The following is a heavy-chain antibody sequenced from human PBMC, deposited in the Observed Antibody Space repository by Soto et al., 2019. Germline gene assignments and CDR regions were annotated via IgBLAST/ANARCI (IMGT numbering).Heavy chain of an antibody. J-gene: IGHJ4*02. CDR2: ITASGNSV. V-gene: IGHV3-21*03. CDR1: GFTFNDYD. D-gene: IGHD4-17*01. CDR3: ARGAVSTTCDF. Sequence: EVQLVESGGGLVKPGGSLRLSCATSGFTFNDYDMNWVRQAPGKGLEWVSSITASGNSVYYLASVRGRFAISRDNAENSVYLHMNSLRVEDTAVYYCARGAVSTTCDFWGQGTLVTVSS.